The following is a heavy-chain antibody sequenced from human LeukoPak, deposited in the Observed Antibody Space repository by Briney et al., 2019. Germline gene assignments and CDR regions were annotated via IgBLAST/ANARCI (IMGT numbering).Heavy chain of an antibody. Sequence: GGSLRLSCAASGFTFADYAMNWVRQAPGQGLEWVSGISWNSGSIGYADSVKGRFTISRDNAKNSLYLQMNSLRAEDTALYYCAKDRGKGGDGWGGGDYWGQGTLVTVSS. V-gene: IGHV3-9*01. J-gene: IGHJ4*02. D-gene: IGHD3-16*01. CDR2: ISWNSGSI. CDR1: GFTFADYA. CDR3: AKDRGKGGDGWGGGDY.